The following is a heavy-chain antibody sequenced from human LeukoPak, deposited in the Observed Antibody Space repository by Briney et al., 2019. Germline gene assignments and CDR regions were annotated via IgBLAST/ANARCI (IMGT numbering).Heavy chain of an antibody. J-gene: IGHJ4*02. D-gene: IGHD3-3*01. CDR1: GFTFSSYS. CDR3: ARAPETYYDFWSGPVIGALDY. Sequence: GGSLRLSCAASGFTFSSYSMNWVRQAPGKGLEWVSYISSSSSTIYYADSVKGRFTISRDNAKNSLYLQMNSLRAEDTAVYYCARAPETYYDFWSGPVIGALDYWGQGTLVTVSS. V-gene: IGHV3-48*01. CDR2: ISSSSSTI.